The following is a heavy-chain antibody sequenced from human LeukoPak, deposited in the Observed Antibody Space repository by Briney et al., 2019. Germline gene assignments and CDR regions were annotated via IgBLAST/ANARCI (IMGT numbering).Heavy chain of an antibody. CDR2: ITGSGDTT. V-gene: IGHV3-23*01. D-gene: IGHD6-13*01. CDR3: VKDYSTIAAAANPLFDY. J-gene: IGHJ4*02. CDR1: GFTFSSYA. Sequence: QPGGSLRLSCAASGFTFSSYAVTWVPQGPGKGLEWVSGITGSGDTTFYADSVKGRFAISRDNSKNTLYLQMHSLRAEDTAVYYCVKDYSTIAAAANPLFDYWGQGALVTVSS.